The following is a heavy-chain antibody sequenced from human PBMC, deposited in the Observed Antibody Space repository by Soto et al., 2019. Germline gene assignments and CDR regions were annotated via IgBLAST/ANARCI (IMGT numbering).Heavy chain of an antibody. D-gene: IGHD3-22*01. CDR1: GFNFNTFA. J-gene: IGHJ4*02. V-gene: IGHV3-23*01. Sequence: GSLRLSCAASGFNFNTFAMSWIRQAPGKGLEWVSHISSSGGSRDYADSVRGRFTISRDNSKNTLYLQMNSLRAEDTAVYYCARDHDYYDSSGYYPDYWGQGTLVTVSS. CDR2: ISSSGGSR. CDR3: ARDHDYYDSSGYYPDY.